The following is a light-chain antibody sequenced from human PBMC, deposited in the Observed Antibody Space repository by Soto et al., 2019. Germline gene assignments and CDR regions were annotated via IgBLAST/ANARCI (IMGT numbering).Light chain of an antibody. J-gene: IGLJ1*01. V-gene: IGLV2-14*01. CDR1: SSDVGAYNY. CDR3: SSLTTSSTYV. CDR2: EVS. Sequence: SALTQPASVSGSPGQSVAISCTGTSSDVGAYNYVSWYQQHPGKAPKLLLSEVSNRPSGVSDRFSGSKSGNTASLTISGLQAEDEADYYCSSLTTSSTYVFGTGTKVTVL.